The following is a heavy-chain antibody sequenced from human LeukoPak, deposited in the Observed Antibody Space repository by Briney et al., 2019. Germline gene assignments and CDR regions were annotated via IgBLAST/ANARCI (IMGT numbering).Heavy chain of an antibody. D-gene: IGHD2-2*01. CDR2: ISRDSSDI. CDR3: ARDLPAAVD. CDR1: GFSFSGYS. J-gene: IGHJ4*02. Sequence: GGPLRLSCAASGFSFSGYSMSWVRQAPGKGLEWVSFISRDSSDIYHADSVRGRFTISRDNAKNSLYLQMNSLRADDTAVYYCARDLPAAVDWGQGTLVTVSS. V-gene: IGHV3-21*01.